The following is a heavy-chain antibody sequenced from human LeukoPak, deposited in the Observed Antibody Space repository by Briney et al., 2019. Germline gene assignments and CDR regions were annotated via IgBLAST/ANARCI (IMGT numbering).Heavy chain of an antibody. J-gene: IGHJ4*02. CDR2: INHSGST. CDR1: GGSFSGYY. Sequence: SPSETLSLTCAVYGGSFSGYYWSWIRQPPGKGLEWIGEINHSGSTNYNPSLKSRVTISVDTSKNQFSLKLSSVTAADTAVYYCARGPRGATMIVVAFAFDYWGQGTLVTVSS. V-gene: IGHV4-34*01. D-gene: IGHD3-22*01. CDR3: ARGPRGATMIVVAFAFDY.